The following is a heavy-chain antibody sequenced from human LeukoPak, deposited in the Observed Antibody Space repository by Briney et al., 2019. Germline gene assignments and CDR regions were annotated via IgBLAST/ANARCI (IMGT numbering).Heavy chain of an antibody. D-gene: IGHD5-24*01. CDR1: GFTFSSYG. CDR2: INHSGST. V-gene: IGHV4-34*01. J-gene: IGHJ4*02. Sequence: GSLRLSCAASGFTFSSYGMHWVRQPPGKGLEWIGEINHSGSTNYNPSLKSRVTISVDTSKNQSSLKLSSVTAADTAVYYCARTKMATRDSFDYWGQGTLVTVSS. CDR3: ARTKMATRDSFDY.